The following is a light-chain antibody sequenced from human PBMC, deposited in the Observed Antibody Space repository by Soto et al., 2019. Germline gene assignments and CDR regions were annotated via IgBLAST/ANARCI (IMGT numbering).Light chain of an antibody. CDR3: ETWDSTTVV. CDR2: LEGSGSY. CDR1: SGHSSYI. Sequence: QPVLTQSSSASASLGSSVKLTCTLSSGHSSYIIAWHQQQPAKAPRYLMKLEGSGSYNKGSGVPDRFSGSSSVADRYLTIASLQSEDEADYYCETWDSTTVVFGGGTKLTVL. J-gene: IGLJ2*01. V-gene: IGLV4-60*03.